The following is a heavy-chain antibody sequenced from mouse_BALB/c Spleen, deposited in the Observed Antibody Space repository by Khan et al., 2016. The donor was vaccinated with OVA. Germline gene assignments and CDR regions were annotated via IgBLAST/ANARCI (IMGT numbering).Heavy chain of an antibody. D-gene: IGHD4-1*01. Sequence: EVQLQQSGPELVKPGASVKMSCKASGYTFTNYVLHWVKQKPGQGLEWIGYINPYNGGTKYNEKFKGKATLASDKSSITANMELSSLTSEDSAVYYCARGNWQSYYFDNWSQGTTLTLSS. CDR2: INPYNGGT. CDR1: GYTFTNYV. V-gene: IGHV1S136*01. J-gene: IGHJ2*01. CDR3: ARGNWQSYYFDN.